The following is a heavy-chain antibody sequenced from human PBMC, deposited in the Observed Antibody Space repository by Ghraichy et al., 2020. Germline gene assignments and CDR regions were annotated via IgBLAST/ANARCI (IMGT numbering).Heavy chain of an antibody. CDR2: IYYSGST. Sequence: SETLSLTCTVSGGSISSYYWSWIRQPPGKGLEWIGYIYYSGSTNYNPSLKSRVTISVDTSKNQFSLKLSSVTAADTAVYYCARFSVITIFGVVTSALDYWGQGTLVTVSS. CDR3: ARFSVITIFGVVTSALDY. CDR1: GGSISSYY. J-gene: IGHJ4*02. D-gene: IGHD3-3*01. V-gene: IGHV4-59*01.